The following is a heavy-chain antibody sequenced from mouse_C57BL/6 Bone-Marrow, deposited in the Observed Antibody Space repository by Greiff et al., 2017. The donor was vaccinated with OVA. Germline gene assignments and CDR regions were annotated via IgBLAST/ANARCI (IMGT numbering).Heavy chain of an antibody. V-gene: IGHV3-6*01. J-gene: IGHJ4*01. CDR3: ARGGFYSPMDY. Sequence: EVKLQESGPGLVKPSQSLSLTCSVTGYSITSGYYWNWIRQFPGNKLEWMGYISYDGSNNYNPSLKNRISITRDTSKNQFFLKLNSVTTEDTATYYCARGGFYSPMDYGGQGTSVTVSS. CDR2: ISYDGSN. D-gene: IGHD2-12*01. CDR1: GYSITSGYY.